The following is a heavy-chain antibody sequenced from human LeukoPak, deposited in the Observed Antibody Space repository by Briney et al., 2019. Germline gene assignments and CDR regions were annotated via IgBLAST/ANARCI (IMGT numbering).Heavy chain of an antibody. V-gene: IGHV3-7*01. CDR1: GFTFSSYW. CDR2: IKQDGSEK. Sequence: GGSLRLSCAASGFTFSSYWMSWVRQAPGKGLEWVANIKQDGSEKYYVDSVKGRFTISRDNAKNSLYLQMSSLRAEDTAVFYCAREGNRRSFDYWGQGTLVTVSS. D-gene: IGHD1-14*01. J-gene: IGHJ4*02. CDR3: AREGNRRSFDY.